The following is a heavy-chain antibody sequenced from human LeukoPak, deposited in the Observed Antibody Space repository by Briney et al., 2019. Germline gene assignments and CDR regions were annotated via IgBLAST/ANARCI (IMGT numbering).Heavy chain of an antibody. D-gene: IGHD6-19*01. V-gene: IGHV1-18*01. CDR1: GYTFTSYV. Sequence: ASVKVSCKASGYTFTSYVISWVRQAPGQGLEWMGWISAYNGNTNYAQKLQGRVTMTTDTSTSTAYMELRSLRSDDTAVYYCARDRTVGSGWYGGVDYWGQGTLVTVSS. J-gene: IGHJ4*02. CDR3: ARDRTVGSGWYGGVDY. CDR2: ISAYNGNT.